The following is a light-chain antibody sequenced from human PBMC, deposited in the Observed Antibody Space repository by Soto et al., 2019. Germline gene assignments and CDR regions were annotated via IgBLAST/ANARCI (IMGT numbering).Light chain of an antibody. CDR1: QSVLYSAKNKNF. CDR2: WAS. CDR3: QQHYINPIS. J-gene: IGKJ5*01. Sequence: DIVMTQSPDSLAVSLGERATIPCKSSQSVLYSAKNKNFLTWYQQKPGQPPKLLIYWASTRKSGVPDRFTGSGSGTDFTLTINTLQAEDVAVYYCQQHYINPISFGQGTRLEIK. V-gene: IGKV4-1*01.